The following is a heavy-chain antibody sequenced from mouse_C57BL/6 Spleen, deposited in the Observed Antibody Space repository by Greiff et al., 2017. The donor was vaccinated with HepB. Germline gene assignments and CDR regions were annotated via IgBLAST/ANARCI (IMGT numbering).Heavy chain of an antibody. Sequence: VQLKQSGPGLVKPSQSLSLTCSVTGYSITSGYYWNWIRQFPGNKLEWMGYISYDGSNNYNPSLKNRISITRDTSKNQFFLKLNSVTTEDTATYYCARDRGSPGGFDYWGQGTTLTVSS. CDR1: GYSITSGYY. CDR3: ARDRGSPGGFDY. J-gene: IGHJ2*01. D-gene: IGHD1-3*01. V-gene: IGHV3-6*01. CDR2: ISYDGSN.